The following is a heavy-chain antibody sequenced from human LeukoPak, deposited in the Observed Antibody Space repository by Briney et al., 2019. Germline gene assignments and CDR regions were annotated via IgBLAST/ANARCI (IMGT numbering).Heavy chain of an antibody. Sequence: SETLSLTFTVSGGSISSSSYYWGWIRQPPGKGLEWIGYIYYSGSTNYNPSLKSRVTISVDTSKNQFSLRLSSVTAADTAVYYCARVFVDIVATTTDLGTFDYWGQGTLVTVSS. CDR2: IYYSGST. CDR3: ARVFVDIVATTTDLGTFDY. CDR1: GGSISSSSYY. D-gene: IGHD5-12*01. J-gene: IGHJ4*02. V-gene: IGHV4-61*05.